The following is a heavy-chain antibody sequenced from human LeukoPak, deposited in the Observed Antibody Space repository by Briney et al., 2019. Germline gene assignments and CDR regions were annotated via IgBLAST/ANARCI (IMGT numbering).Heavy chain of an antibody. CDR3: TRVVDYYDSSGYYYPYYYYYGMDV. CDR1: ESPFGDYA. V-gene: IGHV3-49*04. J-gene: IGHJ6*02. CDR2: IRSKAYGGTT. D-gene: IGHD3-22*01. Sequence: PGRPLRLSCTASESPFGDYAMTWVRQAPGKGLEWVGFIRSKAYGGTTEYAASVKGRFTISRDDSKSIASLQMNSLKTEDTAVYYCTRVVDYYDSSGYYYPYYYYYGMDVWGQGTTVTVSS.